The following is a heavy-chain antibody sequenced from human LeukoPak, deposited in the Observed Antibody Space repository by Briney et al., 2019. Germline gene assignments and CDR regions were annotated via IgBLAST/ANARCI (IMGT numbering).Heavy chain of an antibody. J-gene: IGHJ4*02. CDR1: GYSFTSYW. CDR2: IYPGDSDT. D-gene: IGHD4-17*01. Sequence: GESLEISCKGSGYSFTSYWIGWVRQMPGKGLEWMGIIYPGDSDTRYSPSFQGRVTISADKSISTAYLQWSSLKASDTAMYYCARHGRTYGRLPPHFDYWGQGTLVTVSS. CDR3: ARHGRTYGRLPPHFDY. V-gene: IGHV5-51*01.